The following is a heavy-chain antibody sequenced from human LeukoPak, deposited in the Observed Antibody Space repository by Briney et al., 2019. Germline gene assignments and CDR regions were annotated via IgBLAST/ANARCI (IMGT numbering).Heavy chain of an antibody. CDR2: ISSSSSYI. CDR3: AKVGGRMGAESAFDI. CDR1: GFTFSSYS. V-gene: IGHV3-21*04. Sequence: GGSLRLSCAASGFTFSSYSMNWVRQAPGKGLEWVSSISSSSSYIYYADSVKGRFTISRDNAKNSLYLQMNSLRAEDTAVYYCAKVGGRMGAESAFDIWGQGTMVTVSS. J-gene: IGHJ3*02. D-gene: IGHD1-26*01.